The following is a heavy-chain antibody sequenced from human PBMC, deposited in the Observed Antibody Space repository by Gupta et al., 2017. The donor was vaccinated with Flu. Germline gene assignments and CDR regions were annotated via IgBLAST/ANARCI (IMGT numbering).Heavy chain of an antibody. D-gene: IGHD4-17*01. CDR2: INHSGST. CDR1: YY. V-gene: IGHV4-34*01. CDR3: ARESYPYGGNHYWYFDL. Sequence: YYWSWIRQPPGKGLEWIGEINHSGSTNYNPSLKSRVTISVDTSKNQFSLKLSSVTAADTAVYYCARESYPYGGNHYWYFDLWGRGTLVTASS. J-gene: IGHJ2*01.